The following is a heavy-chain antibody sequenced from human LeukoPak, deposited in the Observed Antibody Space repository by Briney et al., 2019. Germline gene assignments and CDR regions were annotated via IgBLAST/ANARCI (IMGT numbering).Heavy chain of an antibody. V-gene: IGHV3-74*01. CDR3: ARVYTYGSDY. CDR2: INSDGSST. J-gene: IGHJ4*02. Sequence: GGSLRLSCEDSGFTFSSYGMHWVRQAPGKGLVWVSRINSDGSSTNYADSVKGRFTVSRDNAKNSLYLQMNSLRVEDTAVYYCARVYTYGSDYWGQGTLVTVSS. CDR1: GFTFSSYG. D-gene: IGHD5-18*01.